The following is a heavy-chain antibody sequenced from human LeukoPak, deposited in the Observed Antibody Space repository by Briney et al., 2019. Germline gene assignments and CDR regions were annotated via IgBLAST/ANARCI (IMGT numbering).Heavy chain of an antibody. V-gene: IGHV6-1*01. D-gene: IGHD3-3*01. Sequence: SQTLSLTFAISGDSVSSNSAAWNWIRQSPSRGLEWLGRTYYRSKWYNDYAVSVKSRITINPDTSKNKFSLQLNSVTPEDTAVYYCAREPYYDFWSGYLNYWGQGTLVTVSS. J-gene: IGHJ4*02. CDR2: TYYRSKWYN. CDR1: GDSVSSNSAA. CDR3: AREPYYDFWSGYLNY.